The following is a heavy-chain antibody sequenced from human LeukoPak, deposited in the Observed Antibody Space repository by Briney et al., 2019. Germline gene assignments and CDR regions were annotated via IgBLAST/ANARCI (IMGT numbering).Heavy chain of an antibody. Sequence: GGSLRLSCAASGFTFGNYDMHWVRHAPGKGLEWVSGITWNSGGIVYADSVKGRFTISRDNAKNSLYLQMNSLRAEDTALYYCAKGYGDYYYYYGMDVWGLGTTVTVS. V-gene: IGHV3-9*01. CDR1: GFTFGNYD. CDR2: ITWNSGGI. CDR3: AKGYGDYYYYYGMDV. D-gene: IGHD4-17*01. J-gene: IGHJ6*02.